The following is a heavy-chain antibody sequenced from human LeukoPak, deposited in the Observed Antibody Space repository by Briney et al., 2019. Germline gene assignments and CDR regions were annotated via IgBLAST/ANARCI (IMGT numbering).Heavy chain of an antibody. CDR3: AREVAVAGTDLDY. CDR1: GFTFSSYA. CDR2: ISGSGDNT. V-gene: IGHV3-23*01. D-gene: IGHD6-19*01. Sequence: GGSLRLSCAASGFTFSSYAMTWVRQAPGKGLEWVSGISGSGDNTYYADSVKGRFTISRDNAKNSLYLQMNSLRVEDTAVYYCAREVAVAGTDLDYWGQGTLVTVSS. J-gene: IGHJ4*02.